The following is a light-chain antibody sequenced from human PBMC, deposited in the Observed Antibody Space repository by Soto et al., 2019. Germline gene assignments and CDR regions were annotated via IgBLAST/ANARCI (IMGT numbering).Light chain of an antibody. CDR1: QSINAH. CDR3: QQYNTGLWT. CDR2: GAS. V-gene: IGKV3-15*01. Sequence: EVVMTQSPATLSVSPGERVTLSCRASQSINAHLAWYQQKPCQAPRLLIHGASTRATGIPARFSGSGFGTEFILTISSLRSEDFAVYYGQQYNTGLWTFGQGTKVEIK. J-gene: IGKJ1*01.